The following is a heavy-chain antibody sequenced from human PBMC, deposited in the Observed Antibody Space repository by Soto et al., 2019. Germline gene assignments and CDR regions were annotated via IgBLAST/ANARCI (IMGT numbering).Heavy chain of an antibody. J-gene: IGHJ4*02. CDR2: IYPGDSDT. Sequence: PGESLKISCKGSGYSFTSYWIGWVRQMPGKGLEWMGIIYPGDSDTRYSPSFQGQVTITRDTSASTAYMELSSLRSEDTAVYYCARGGPPIDYWGQGTLVTVSS. D-gene: IGHD3-16*01. CDR3: ARGGPPIDY. V-gene: IGHV5-51*01. CDR1: GYSFTSYW.